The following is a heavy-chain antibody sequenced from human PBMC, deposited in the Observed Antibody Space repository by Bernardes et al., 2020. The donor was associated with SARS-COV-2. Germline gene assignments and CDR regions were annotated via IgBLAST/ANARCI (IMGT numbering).Heavy chain of an antibody. V-gene: IGHV3-66*01. CDR2: IYTDDST. D-gene: IGHD3-3*01. Sequence: GGSLRLSCAASGLTVSSNYMSWVRQAPGKGLEWVSVIYTDDSTYYADSVRGRFTISRDKAKNTVYLQMNSLRTGDTGVYYCARDTHGVRVPVFDTFDIWGQGTMVTVSS. CDR1: GLTVSSNY. J-gene: IGHJ3*02. CDR3: ARDTHGVRVPVFDTFDI.